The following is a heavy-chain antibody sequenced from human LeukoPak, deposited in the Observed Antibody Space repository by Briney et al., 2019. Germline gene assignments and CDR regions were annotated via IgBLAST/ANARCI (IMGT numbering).Heavy chain of an antibody. J-gene: IGHJ4*02. D-gene: IGHD6-13*01. CDR3: ARAPGIAAAGTNTFDY. Sequence: ASVTVSCKASGYTFTSYGISWVRQAPGQGLEWMGWISAYNGNTNYAQKLQGRVTMTTDTSTSTAYMELRSLRSDDTAVYYCARAPGIAAAGTNTFDYWGQGTLVTVSS. V-gene: IGHV1-18*01. CDR2: ISAYNGNT. CDR1: GYTFTSYG.